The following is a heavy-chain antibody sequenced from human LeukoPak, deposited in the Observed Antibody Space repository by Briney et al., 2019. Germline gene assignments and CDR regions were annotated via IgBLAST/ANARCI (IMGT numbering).Heavy chain of an antibody. J-gene: IGHJ5*02. CDR1: GGSISTYY. D-gene: IGHD1-1*01. Sequence: SVTLSLTCTVSGGSISTYYWSWIRQPPGKGLEWIGYSYYSGSTSYNPSLKSRVTISIDTSKNQFSLKLSSVTAADTAVYYCARAGGEQQLVRWFDLWGQGTLVTVSS. CDR2: SYYSGST. CDR3: ARAGGEQQLVRWFDL. V-gene: IGHV4-59*01.